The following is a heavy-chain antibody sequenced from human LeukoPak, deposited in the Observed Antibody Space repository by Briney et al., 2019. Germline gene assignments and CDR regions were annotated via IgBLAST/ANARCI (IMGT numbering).Heavy chain of an antibody. CDR2: FDPEDGET. J-gene: IGHJ4*02. Sequence: ASVNVSCKVSGYTLTELSMHWVRQAPGKGLEWMGGFDPEDGETIYAQKFQGRVTMTEDTSTDTAYMELSSLRSEGTAVYYCATDSGSSFDYWGQGTLVTVSS. CDR1: GYTLTELS. V-gene: IGHV1-24*01. D-gene: IGHD1-26*01. CDR3: ATDSGSSFDY.